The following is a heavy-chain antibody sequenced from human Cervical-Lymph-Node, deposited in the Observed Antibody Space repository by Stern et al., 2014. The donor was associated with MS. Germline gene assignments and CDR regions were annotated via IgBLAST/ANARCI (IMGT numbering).Heavy chain of an antibody. CDR3: ARGNYDVLTDNGGHGFDI. D-gene: IGHD3-9*01. Sequence: QVQLQESGPGLVKPSQTLSLTCTVSGGSISSGNYYWSWIRQPAGEGLEWIGRIYSSGSTQYNPPLKSRVTISADTSTNQFSLGLSLVTAADTAVYYCARGNYDVLTDNGGHGFDIWGQGTMVTVSS. CDR1: GGSISSGNYY. V-gene: IGHV4-61*02. J-gene: IGHJ3*02. CDR2: IYSSGST.